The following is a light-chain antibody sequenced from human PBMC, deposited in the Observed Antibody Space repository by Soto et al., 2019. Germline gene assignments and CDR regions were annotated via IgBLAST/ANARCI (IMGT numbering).Light chain of an antibody. CDR2: GAS. CDR3: QQYNRWPPWT. CDR1: QSVSSS. J-gene: IGKJ1*01. V-gene: IGKV3-15*01. Sequence: EVVMTQSPATLSVSPGERATLSCRASQSVSSSLAWYQQKPGQAPRLLIYGASTRATGIPVRFSGSGSGTDFTLTISSLQSEDFAVYYCQQYNRWPPWTFGQGTKVETK.